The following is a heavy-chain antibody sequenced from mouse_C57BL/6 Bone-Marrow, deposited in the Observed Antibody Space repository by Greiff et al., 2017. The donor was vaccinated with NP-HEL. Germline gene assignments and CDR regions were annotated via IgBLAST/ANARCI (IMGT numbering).Heavy chain of an antibody. CDR2: IYPGSGNT. CDR1: GYSFTSYY. D-gene: IGHD3-2*02. J-gene: IGHJ4*01. V-gene: IGHV1-66*01. Sequence: QVQLKQSGPELVKPGASVKISCKASGYSFTSYYIHWVKQRPGQGLEWIGWIYPGSGNTKYNEKFKGKATLTADTSSSTAYMQLSSLTSEDSAVYYCARPAQATPYAMDYWGQGTSVTVSS. CDR3: ARPAQATPYAMDY.